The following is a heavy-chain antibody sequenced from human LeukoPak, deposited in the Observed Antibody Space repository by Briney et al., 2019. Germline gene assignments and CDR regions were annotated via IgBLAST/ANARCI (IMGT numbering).Heavy chain of an antibody. J-gene: IGHJ4*02. CDR2: IYYSGST. D-gene: IGHD3-9*01. Sequence: SQTLSLTCTVSGVSISSGDYYWSWIRQPPGKGLEWIGYIYYSGSTRYNPSLKSRVTISVDTSKNQFSLKLNSVTAADTAVYYCARGGLYYDILTGFDSRGQGTLVTVSS. CDR3: ARGGLYYDILTGFDS. V-gene: IGHV4-61*08. CDR1: GVSISSGDYY.